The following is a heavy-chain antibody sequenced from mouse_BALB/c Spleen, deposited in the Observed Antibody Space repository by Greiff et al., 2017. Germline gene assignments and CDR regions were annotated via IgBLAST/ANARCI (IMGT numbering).Heavy chain of an antibody. D-gene: IGHD2-4*01. CDR3: ARRDYDGFDY. J-gene: IGHJ2*01. Sequence: EVKVVESGGGLVKPGGSLKLSCAASGFAFSSYDMSWVRQTPEKRLEWVAYISSGGGSTYYPDSVKGRFTISRDNAKNTLYLQMSSLRSEDTAMYYCARRDYDGFDYWGQGTTLTVSS. V-gene: IGHV5-12-1*01. CDR2: ISSGGGST. CDR1: GFAFSSYD.